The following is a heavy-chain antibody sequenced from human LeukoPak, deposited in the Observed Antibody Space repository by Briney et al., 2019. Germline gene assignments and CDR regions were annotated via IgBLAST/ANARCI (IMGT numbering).Heavy chain of an antibody. CDR1: GGSFSGYY. Sequence: PSETLSLTCAVYGGSFSGYYWSWIRQPPGKGLEWIGEINHSGSTNYNPSLKSRVTISVDTSKNQFSLKLSSVTAADTAVYYCARGGGEYSSSLDYWGQGTLVTVSS. D-gene: IGHD6-6*01. J-gene: IGHJ4*02. V-gene: IGHV4-34*01. CDR2: INHSGST. CDR3: ARGGGEYSSSLDY.